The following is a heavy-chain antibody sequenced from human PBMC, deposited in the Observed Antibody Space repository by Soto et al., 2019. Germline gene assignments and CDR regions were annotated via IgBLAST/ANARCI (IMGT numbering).Heavy chain of an antibody. D-gene: IGHD3-3*01. J-gene: IGHJ6*02. CDR3: ARDPTAYDFWSGWDYYYYGMDV. Sequence: PWGSLSLTCAASGFTFSDDYMCWIRQGPGPGLEWVSYSSSSGSTIYYAVSVKGRFTISRHNAKNSLYLQMNSLRAEDTAVYYCARDPTAYDFWSGWDYYYYGMDVWGQGTTVTVSS. CDR1: GFTFSDDY. V-gene: IGHV3-11*01. CDR2: SSSSGSTI.